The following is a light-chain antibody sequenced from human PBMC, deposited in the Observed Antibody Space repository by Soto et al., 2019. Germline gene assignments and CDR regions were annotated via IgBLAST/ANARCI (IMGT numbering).Light chain of an antibody. J-gene: IGLJ3*02. CDR3: LHFFRDAWV. CDR2: STS. Sequence: QAVVTQEPSLTVSPGGTVTLTCASSTGAVTSGYYENWFQQKPGQAPRALISSTSKKHSWTPERFSGSLVGGKAALTLSGVHPEDEADYYCLHFFRDAWVFGGGTKLTVL. CDR1: TGAVTSGYY. V-gene: IGLV7-43*01.